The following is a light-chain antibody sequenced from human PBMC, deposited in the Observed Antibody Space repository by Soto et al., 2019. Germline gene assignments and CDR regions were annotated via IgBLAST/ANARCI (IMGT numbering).Light chain of an antibody. V-gene: IGLV2-11*01. Sequence: QSVLTQPRSVSGSPGQSVAISCTGTSSDVGGYNYVSWYQKHPGKAPKLVIFDVTKRPSGVPDRFSGSKSGNTASLTISGLRSEDEADYYCCSYGARFGVGTKLTVL. CDR1: SSDVGGYNY. CDR2: DVT. J-gene: IGLJ3*02. CDR3: CSYGAR.